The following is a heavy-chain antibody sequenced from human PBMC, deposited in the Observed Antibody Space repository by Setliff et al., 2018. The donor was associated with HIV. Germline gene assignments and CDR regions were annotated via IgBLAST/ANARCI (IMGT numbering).Heavy chain of an antibody. CDR3: ARDRALRFSNSPSFNYFDV. CDR1: SSSIRSGGYY. V-gene: IGHV4-31*03. J-gene: IGHJ4*02. CDR2: IYHSGST. D-gene: IGHD1-1*01. Sequence: TLSLTCTVSSSSIRSGGYYWNWIRQHPGKGLEWIGYIYHSGSTYYNPSHKSRLTMFIDTAKNRFSLKLMSVTAADTAVYYCARDRALRFSNSPSFNYFDVWGQGALVTVSS.